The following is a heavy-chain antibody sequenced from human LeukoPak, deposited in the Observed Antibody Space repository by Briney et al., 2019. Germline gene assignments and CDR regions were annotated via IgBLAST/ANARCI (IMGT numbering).Heavy chain of an antibody. D-gene: IGHD2-21*01. J-gene: IGHJ4*02. CDR1: GFTFSSYA. CDR2: ISGSGGST. Sequence: PGGSLRLSCAASGFTFSSYAMSWVRQAPGKGLEWVSAISGSGGSTYYADSVKGRFTISRDNSKNTLYLQMNSLRSEDTAVYYCARDGLGGEDYWGQGTLVTVSS. V-gene: IGHV3-23*01. CDR3: ARDGLGGEDY.